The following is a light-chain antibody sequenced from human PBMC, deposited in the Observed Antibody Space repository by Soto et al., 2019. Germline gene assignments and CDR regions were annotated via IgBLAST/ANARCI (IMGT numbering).Light chain of an antibody. CDR1: QSVSSN. CDR3: QQYNNWPPWT. J-gene: IGKJ1*01. Sequence: IVMTQSPATLSVSPGERATLSCRASQSVSSNLAWYQQNPGQAPRLLIYGASTRATGIPARFSGSGSGTEFTLTISSLQSEDFAVYYCQQYNNWPPWTFGQRTKVEIK. CDR2: GAS. V-gene: IGKV3-15*01.